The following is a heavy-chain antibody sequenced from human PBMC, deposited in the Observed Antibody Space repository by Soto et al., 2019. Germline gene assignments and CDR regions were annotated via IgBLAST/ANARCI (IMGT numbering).Heavy chain of an antibody. V-gene: IGHV4-31*03. CDR2: ISYGGST. Sequence: QVQLQESGPGLVKPSQTLSLTCTVSGGSINSGGYCWSWIRQHPGKGLDWIGCISYGGSTSYNPSLKSRVTIAVDTSKNQFSLKLSSLTAADPAVYYCSRGILVWGQGTLITVSS. J-gene: IGHJ4*02. CDR3: SRGILV. CDR1: GGSINSGGYC. D-gene: IGHD5-18*01.